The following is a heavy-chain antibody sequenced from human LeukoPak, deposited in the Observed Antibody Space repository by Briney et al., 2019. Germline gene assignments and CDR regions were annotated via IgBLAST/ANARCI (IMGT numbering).Heavy chain of an antibody. CDR3: ARYLSWGYHDY. V-gene: IGHV3-9*01. Sequence: LPGRSLRLSCAASRFTFDDYAMHWVRQAPGKGLEWVSGISWNSGSIGYADSVKGRFTISRDNAKNTLYLQMNSLRAEDTAVYYCARYLSWGYHDYWGQGTLVTVSS. CDR2: ISWNSGSI. J-gene: IGHJ4*02. D-gene: IGHD7-27*01. CDR1: RFTFDDYA.